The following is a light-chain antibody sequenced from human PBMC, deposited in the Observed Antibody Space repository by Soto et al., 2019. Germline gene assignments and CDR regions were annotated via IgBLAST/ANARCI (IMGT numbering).Light chain of an antibody. CDR1: QSSSSD. CDR3: QQYSTSPIT. CDR2: AAS. V-gene: IGKV3-20*01. J-gene: IGKJ5*01. Sequence: ETVLTQSPGTLSLSPGERATLSCRASQSSSSDLTWYQQRPGQAPRLLIYAASRRATGIPDRFSGSGSGTDFTLTISRLEPEDCAVYYCQQYSTSPITFGQGTRLEIK.